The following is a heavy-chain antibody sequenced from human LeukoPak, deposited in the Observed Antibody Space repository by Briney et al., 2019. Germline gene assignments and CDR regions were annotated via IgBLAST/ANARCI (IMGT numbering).Heavy chain of an antibody. V-gene: IGHV4-59*01. CDR1: GGSISSYY. J-gene: IGHJ1*01. CDR3: ARDHYYDSSGYTFRH. CDR2: IYYSGST. Sequence: SETLSLICTVSGGSISSYYWSWIRQPPGKGLEWIGYIYYSGSTNYNPSLKSRVTISVDTSKNQFSLKLSSVTAADTAVYYCARDHYYDSSGYTFRHWGQGTLVTVSS. D-gene: IGHD3-22*01.